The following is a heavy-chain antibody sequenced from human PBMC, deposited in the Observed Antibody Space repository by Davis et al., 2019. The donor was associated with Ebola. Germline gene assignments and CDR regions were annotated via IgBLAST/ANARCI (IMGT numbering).Heavy chain of an antibody. CDR1: GFTFSSYG. D-gene: IGHD6-19*01. J-gene: IGHJ4*02. CDR2: IWYDGSNK. V-gene: IGHV3-33*06. CDR3: AKDEGGSGWYGDFDY. Sequence: PGGSLRLSCAASGFTFSSYGMHWVRQAPGKGLEWAAVIWYDGSNKYYADSVKGRFTISRDNSKNTLYLQMNSLRAEDTAVYYCAKDEGGSGWYGDFDYWGQGTLVTVSS.